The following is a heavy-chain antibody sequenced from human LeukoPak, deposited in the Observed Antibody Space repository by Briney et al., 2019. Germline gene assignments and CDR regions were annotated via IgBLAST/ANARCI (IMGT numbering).Heavy chain of an antibody. V-gene: IGHV4-59*01. CDR3: ARGVGYCSGGSCYSEYSQH. D-gene: IGHD2-15*01. CDR1: GGSISSYY. Sequence: SETLSLTCTVSGGSISSYYWSWIRQPPGKGLEWIGYIYYSGSTNYNPSLKSRVTISVDTSKNQFSLKLSSVTAADTAVYYCARGVGYCSGGSCYSEYSQHWGQGTLVTVSS. J-gene: IGHJ1*01. CDR2: IYYSGST.